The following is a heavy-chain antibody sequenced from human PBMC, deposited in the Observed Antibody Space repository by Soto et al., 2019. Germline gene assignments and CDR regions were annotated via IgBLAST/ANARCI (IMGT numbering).Heavy chain of an antibody. CDR1: GYTFTTYD. V-gene: IGHV1-18*01. CDR3: ASDHSHVLMVNAPNLYGMDV. CDR2: ISTYNGNT. Sequence: QVQLVQSGAEVKKPGASVKVSCKASGYTFTTYDISWVRQAPGQGLEWMGRISTYNGNTNYPQSLQGRLTMTTDTTTTTAYMELRSLRSDDTAVYYCASDHSHVLMVNAPNLYGMDVWGQGTTVTVSS. D-gene: IGHD2-8*01. J-gene: IGHJ6*02.